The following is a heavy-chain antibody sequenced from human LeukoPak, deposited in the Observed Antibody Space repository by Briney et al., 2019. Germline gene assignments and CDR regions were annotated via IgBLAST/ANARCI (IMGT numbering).Heavy chain of an antibody. D-gene: IGHD3-22*01. CDR1: GGSFSSYY. J-gene: IGHJ4*02. CDR3: ARSFVDSSGYYDDY. CDR2: IYYSGST. Sequence: SETLSLTCAVYGGSFSSYYWSWIRQPPGKGLEWIGYIYYSGSTNYNPSLKSRVTISVDTSKNQFSLKLSSVTAADTAVYYCARSFVDSSGYYDDYWGQGTLVTVSS. V-gene: IGHV4-59*01.